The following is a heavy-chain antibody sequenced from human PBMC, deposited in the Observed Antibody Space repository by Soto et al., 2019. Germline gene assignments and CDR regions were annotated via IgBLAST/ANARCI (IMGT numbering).Heavy chain of an antibody. J-gene: IGHJ1*01. CDR3: ARAHSGDYYYFQH. V-gene: IGHV3-33*01. CDR2: IWYDGSNK. D-gene: IGHD4-17*01. Sequence: GGSLRLSCAASGFTFSSYGMHWVRQAPGKGLEWVAVIWYDGSNKYYADSVKGRFTISRDNSKNTLYLQMNSLRAEDTAVYYCARAHSGDYYYFQHWGQGTLVTVSS. CDR1: GFTFSSYG.